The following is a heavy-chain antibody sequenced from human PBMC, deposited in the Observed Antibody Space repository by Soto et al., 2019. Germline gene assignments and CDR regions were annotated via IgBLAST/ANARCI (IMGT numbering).Heavy chain of an antibody. CDR2: IFWDDDT. CDR3: AHRSRIVTGP. J-gene: IGHJ5*02. CDR1: GFSLSARGEG. D-gene: IGHD3-9*01. Sequence: INLKESGPAVVKPTQTLTLTCTFSGFSLSARGEGVSWVRQPPGKALEFLALIFWDDDTRYNPSLRDRLTLTKDTSKNLVVLTMTKMDPVDTATYFCAHRSRIVTGPWGPGTLVTVSS. V-gene: IGHV2-5*02.